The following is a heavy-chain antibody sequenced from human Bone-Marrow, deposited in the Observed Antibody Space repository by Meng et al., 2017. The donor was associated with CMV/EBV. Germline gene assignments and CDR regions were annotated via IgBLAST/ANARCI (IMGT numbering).Heavy chain of an antibody. CDR2: ISSSSSYI. CDR3: ARPQNYDFWSGYRPYYYYGMDV. J-gene: IGHJ6*02. D-gene: IGHD3-3*01. CDR1: GFTFSSYS. V-gene: IGHV3-21*01. Sequence: GGSLRLSCAASGFTFSSYSMNWVRQAPGKGLEWVSSISSSSSYIYYADSVKGRFTISRDNAKNSLYLQMNSLRAEDTAVYYCARPQNYDFWSGYRPYYYYGMDVWGQGNTVTVSS.